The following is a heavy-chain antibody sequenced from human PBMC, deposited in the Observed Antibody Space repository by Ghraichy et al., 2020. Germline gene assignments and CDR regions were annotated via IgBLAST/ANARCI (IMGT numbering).Heavy chain of an antibody. CDR2: ISKCSDYI. Sequence: GGSLRLSCAASGFTFSTYTMNWVRQAPGKGLEWVSSISKCSDYIYYRDSVKGRFTISRDNAENSLYLQLNNLRVEDTAVYYCVKDTRRQIIVVVAANANSYDAMDVWSQGTTVTVSS. V-gene: IGHV3-21*04. CDR1: GFTFSTYT. D-gene: IGHD2-15*01. J-gene: IGHJ6*02. CDR3: VKDTRRQIIVVVAANANSYDAMDV.